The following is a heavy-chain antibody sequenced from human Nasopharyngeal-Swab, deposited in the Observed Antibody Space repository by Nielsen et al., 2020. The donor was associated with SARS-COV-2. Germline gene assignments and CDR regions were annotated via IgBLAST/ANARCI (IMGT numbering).Heavy chain of an antibody. V-gene: IGHV4-34*01. J-gene: IGHJ6*04. Sequence: GSLRLSCAVYGGSFSGYYWSWIRQPPGKGLEWIGEINHSGSTNYNPSLKSRVTISVDTSKNQFSLKLSSVTAADTAVYYCARVRPYTIFGVALQMDVWGKGTTVTVSS. D-gene: IGHD3-3*01. CDR2: INHSGST. CDR1: GGSFSGYY. CDR3: ARVRPYTIFGVALQMDV.